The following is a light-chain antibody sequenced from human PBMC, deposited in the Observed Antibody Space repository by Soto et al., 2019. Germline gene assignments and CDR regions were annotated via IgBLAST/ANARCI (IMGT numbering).Light chain of an antibody. CDR1: RGVLYSSNNKNS. J-gene: IGKJ1*01. Sequence: DILIAQSPDSLAVSLGERARINWESSRGVLYSSNNKNSLAWYQQKPGQPPNLLIYWASTRESGVPDRFSGSGSGTDFTLKIRSLQAEDVEVYSCKQYYNTTRTFGKGHXVEIK. CDR2: WAS. V-gene: IGKV4-1*01. CDR3: KQYYNTTRT.